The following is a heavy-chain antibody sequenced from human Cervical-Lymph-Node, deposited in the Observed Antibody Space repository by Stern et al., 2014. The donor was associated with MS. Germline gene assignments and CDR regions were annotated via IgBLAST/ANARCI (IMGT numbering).Heavy chain of an antibody. CDR1: GYTFTSYD. J-gene: IGHJ4*02. Sequence: QVQLGQSGAEVKKPGASVKVSCKASGYTFTSYDINWVRQATGQGLEWMGWMNPNSGNTGYAHKFQGRVPMTRNTSISTAYMELSSLRSEDTAVYYCARRCGRRSGKCSDYWGQGTLVTVSS. CDR2: MNPNSGNT. D-gene: IGHD4-23*01. CDR3: ARRCGRRSGKCSDY. V-gene: IGHV1-8*01.